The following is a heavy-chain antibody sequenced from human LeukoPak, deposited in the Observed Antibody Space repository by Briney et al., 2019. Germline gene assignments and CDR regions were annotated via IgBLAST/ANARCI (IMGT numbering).Heavy chain of an antibody. CDR1: GGSISSYY. CDR3: ARHFRGRSYGFVY. D-gene: IGHD5-18*01. J-gene: IGHJ4*02. Sequence: SETLSLTCTVSGGSISSYYWSWIRQPPGKGLGWIGYIYYSGSTNYNPSLKSRVTISVDTSKNQFSLKLSSVTAADTAVYYCARHFRGRSYGFVYWGQGTLVTVSS. V-gene: IGHV4-59*08. CDR2: IYYSGST.